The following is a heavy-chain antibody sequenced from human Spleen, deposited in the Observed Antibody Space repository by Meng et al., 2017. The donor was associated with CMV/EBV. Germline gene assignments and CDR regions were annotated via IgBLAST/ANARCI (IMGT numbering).Heavy chain of an antibody. J-gene: IGHJ4*02. CDR3: ARGSYYYDTRGYYQPHFDY. D-gene: IGHD3-22*01. CDR2: INPNNGGT. Sequence: ASVKVSCKASGYTFTDYHMHWVRQAPGQGLEWMGWINPNNGGTNYAHKFQGRVTMTRDTSISTAYMELRRLRSDDTAVYYCARGSYYYDTRGYYQPHFDYWGQGTLVTVSS. V-gene: IGHV1-2*07. CDR1: GYTFTDYH.